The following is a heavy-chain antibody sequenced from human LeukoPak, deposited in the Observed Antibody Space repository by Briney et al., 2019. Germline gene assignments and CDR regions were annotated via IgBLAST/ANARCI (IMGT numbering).Heavy chain of an antibody. Sequence: GGSLRLSCAASGFTFSSYDMHWVRQATGKGLEWVSAIGTAGDTYYPGSVKGRFTISRENAKNSLYLQMNSLRAGDTAVYYCARVGSGRNFDYWGQGTLVTVSS. V-gene: IGHV3-13*01. CDR2: IGTAGDT. CDR3: ARVGSGRNFDY. J-gene: IGHJ4*02. D-gene: IGHD6-19*01. CDR1: GFTFSSYD.